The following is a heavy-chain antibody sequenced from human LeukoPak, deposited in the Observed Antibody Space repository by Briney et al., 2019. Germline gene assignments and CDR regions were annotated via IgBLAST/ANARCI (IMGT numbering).Heavy chain of an antibody. D-gene: IGHD6-19*01. CDR2: IVPIFGTA. V-gene: IGHV1-69*13. CDR3: AKSHSSGWYYYFDC. J-gene: IGHJ4*02. CDR1: GGTFSSYA. Sequence: SVKVSCKASGGTFSSYAISWVRQAPGQGLEWIGGIVPIFGTANYAQKFQGRVTITADESTSTAYMELSSLRSEDTAVYYCAKSHSSGWYYYFDCWGQGTLVTVSS.